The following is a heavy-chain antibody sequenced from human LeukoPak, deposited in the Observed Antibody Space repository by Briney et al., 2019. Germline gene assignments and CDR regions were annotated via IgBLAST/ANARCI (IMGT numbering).Heavy chain of an antibody. V-gene: IGHV4-4*07. CDR2: IYTSGST. J-gene: IGHJ4*02. CDR1: GGSISSYY. CDR3: ARDTYYYDSSGPKYDY. D-gene: IGHD3-22*01. Sequence: SETLSLTCTVSGGSISSYYWSWIRQPAGKGLEWIGRIYTSGSTNYNPSLKSRVTMPVDTSKNQFSLKLSSVTAADTAVYYCARDTYYYDSSGPKYDYWGQGTLVTVSS.